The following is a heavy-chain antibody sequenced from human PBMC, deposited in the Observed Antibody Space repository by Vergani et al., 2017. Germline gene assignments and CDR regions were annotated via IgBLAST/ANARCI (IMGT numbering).Heavy chain of an antibody. CDR3: ARVGAHAY. Sequence: QVQLVQSGAEVKKPGSSVKVSCKASGGTFSSYAISWVRQAPGQGLEWMGGIIPNSGGTNYAQKFQGRVTMTRDTSISTAYMELSRLRSDDTAVYYCARVGAHAYWGQGTLVTVSS. CDR2: IIPNSGGT. CDR1: GGTFSSYA. D-gene: IGHD1-26*01. J-gene: IGHJ4*02. V-gene: IGHV1-2*02.